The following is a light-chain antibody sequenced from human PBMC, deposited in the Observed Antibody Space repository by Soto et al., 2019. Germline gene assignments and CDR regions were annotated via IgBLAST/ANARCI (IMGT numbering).Light chain of an antibody. CDR1: ESTGTW. CDR3: QQFQSFSRT. CDR2: DAS. J-gene: IGKJ1*01. Sequence: DIQMTQSPSTLSASVGDRVTITGRASESTGTWLAWYKQKPGRAPNLLIYDASRLQSGVPSRFSGRGSETEFPLTISSLQPDDFATYYCQQFQSFSRTFGQGTKVDIK. V-gene: IGKV1-5*01.